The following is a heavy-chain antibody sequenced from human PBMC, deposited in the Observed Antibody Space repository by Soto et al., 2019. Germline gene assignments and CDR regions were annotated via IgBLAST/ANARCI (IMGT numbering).Heavy chain of an antibody. V-gene: IGHV1-69*13. J-gene: IGHJ3*02. CDR2: IIPIFGTA. D-gene: IGHD6-6*01. CDR1: GGTFSSYA. Sequence: SVKVSCKASGGTFSSYAISWVRQAPGQGLEWMGGIIPIFGTANYAQKFQGRVTITADESTSTAYMELSSLRAEDTAVYYCARDGAARPGTRTDAFDIWGQGTMVTVSS. CDR3: ARDGAARPGTRTDAFDI.